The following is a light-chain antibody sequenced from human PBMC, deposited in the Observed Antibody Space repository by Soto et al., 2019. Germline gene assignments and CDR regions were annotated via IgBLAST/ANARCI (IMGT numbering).Light chain of an antibody. J-gene: IGLJ1*01. Sequence: QSALTQPASVSGSPGQSITISCTGPSSDVGSYNLVSWYQQHPGEAPKLVIYEVSNRPSGVSNRFSGSKSGNTASLTISGLQADDEGDYYCCSKTTTITYVFGSGTKVTVL. CDR3: CSKTTTITYV. CDR1: SSDVGSYNL. CDR2: EVS. V-gene: IGLV2-14*02.